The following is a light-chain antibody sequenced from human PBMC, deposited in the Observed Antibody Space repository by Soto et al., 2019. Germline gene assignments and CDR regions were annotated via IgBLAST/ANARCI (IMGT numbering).Light chain of an antibody. CDR3: QQSYSTPYT. Sequence: DIQMTQSPYSLSASVGDKITITCRASQSISSYLNWYQQKPGKAPKLLIYAASSLQGGVPSRFSGSGSGTDFTLTISSLQPEDFATYSCQQSYSTPYTFGQGTKLEIK. CDR2: AAS. J-gene: IGKJ2*01. V-gene: IGKV1-39*01. CDR1: QSISSY.